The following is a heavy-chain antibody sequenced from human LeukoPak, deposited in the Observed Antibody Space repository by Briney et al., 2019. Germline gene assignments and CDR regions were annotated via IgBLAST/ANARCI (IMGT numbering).Heavy chain of an antibody. CDR2: IYYSGST. V-gene: IGHV4-59*01. Sequence: SETLSLTCTVSGGSISSYYWSWIRQPPGKGLEWIGYIYYSGSTNYNPSLKSRVTISVDTSKNQFSLKLSSVTAADTAVYYCARVGYFDWLSRQDAFDIWGQGTMVTVSS. J-gene: IGHJ3*02. CDR3: ARVGYFDWLSRQDAFDI. D-gene: IGHD3-9*01. CDR1: GGSISSYY.